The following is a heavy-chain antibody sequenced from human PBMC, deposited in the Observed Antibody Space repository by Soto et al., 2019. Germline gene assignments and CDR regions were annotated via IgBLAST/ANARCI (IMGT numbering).Heavy chain of an antibody. CDR1: GGSVSSGSYY. CDR2: IYYSGST. Sequence: SETRSLTCTVSGGSVSSGSYYWSWIRQPPGKGLEWIGYIYYSGSTNYNPSLKSRVTMSVDTSNNQLSLNLSSVTAADTAMYYCARAEGDSRALGYWGQGTLVTVSS. D-gene: IGHD2-21*02. V-gene: IGHV4-61*01. J-gene: IGHJ4*02. CDR3: ARAEGDSRALGY.